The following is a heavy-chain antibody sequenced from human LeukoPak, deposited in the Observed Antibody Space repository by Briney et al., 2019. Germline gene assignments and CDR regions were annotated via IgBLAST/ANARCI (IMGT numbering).Heavy chain of an antibody. CDR2: INPNSGGT. D-gene: IGHD6-13*01. Sequence: ASVKVSCKASGYTFTGYYMHWVRQAPGQGLEWMGWINPNSGGTNYAQKFQGRVTMTRNTSISTAYVELSSLRSEDAAVYYCAREGSSSRDFDYWGQGTLVTVSS. CDR3: AREGSSSRDFDY. V-gene: IGHV1-2*02. J-gene: IGHJ4*02. CDR1: GYTFTGYY.